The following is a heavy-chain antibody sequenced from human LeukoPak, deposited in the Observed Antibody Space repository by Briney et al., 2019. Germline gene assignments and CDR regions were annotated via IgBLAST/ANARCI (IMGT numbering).Heavy chain of an antibody. Sequence: GGSLRLSCVVPRFSFDDFSMHWVRQTPGKGLEWVALMSYDGTNKYYADSVRGRFTVSTDTSKNILYLQMNSLRAEDTAVYYCARGADYGDFLDYFDYWGQGTLVTVSS. V-gene: IGHV3-30-3*01. CDR1: RFSFDDFS. J-gene: IGHJ4*02. CDR3: ARGADYGDFLDYFDY. D-gene: IGHD4-17*01. CDR2: MSYDGTNK.